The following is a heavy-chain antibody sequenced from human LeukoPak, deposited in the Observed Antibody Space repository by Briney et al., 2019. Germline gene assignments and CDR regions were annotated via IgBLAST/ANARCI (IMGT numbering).Heavy chain of an antibody. CDR2: IYTSGTI. D-gene: IGHD3-22*01. V-gene: IGHV4-4*07. Sequence: PSETLSLTCTVSGVSIGSYYWSWIRQPAGKGLEWIGPIYTSGTINYNPSLKSRTTMSVDTSKNQFSLKLSSVTAADTAVYYCARDYFDSSGYRHDVFDIWGQGTMVTASS. J-gene: IGHJ3*02. CDR3: ARDYFDSSGYRHDVFDI. CDR1: GVSIGSYY.